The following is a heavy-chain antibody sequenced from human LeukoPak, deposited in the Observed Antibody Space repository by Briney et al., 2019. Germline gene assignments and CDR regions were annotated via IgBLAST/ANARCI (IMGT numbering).Heavy chain of an antibody. V-gene: IGHV3-15*01. D-gene: IGHD2-21*01. J-gene: IGHJ4*02. Sequence: GGSLRLSCAASGFTFTNAWLSWVRQAPGKGLEWVGRIKAKSDGGTTDYAAPVKGRFTISRDDLRNTLYVQMNSLKTEDTAVYFCIVWWPGSPSDYWGQGTLVTVSS. CDR2: IKAKSDGGTT. CDR1: GFTFTNAW. CDR3: IVWWPGSPSDY.